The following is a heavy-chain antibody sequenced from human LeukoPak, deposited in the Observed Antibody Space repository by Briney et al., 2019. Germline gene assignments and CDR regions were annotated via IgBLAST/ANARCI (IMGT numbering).Heavy chain of an antibody. V-gene: IGHV4-39*01. J-gene: IGHJ4*02. CDR1: GGSISGGKDF. CDR3: ARRGITYSTSFFDS. D-gene: IGHD6-13*01. Sequence: PSETLSLTCAVSGGSISGGKDFWGWIRQSPGKGLEWIGSIYYTGSTYYNPSLKSRVTISVDTSKSEFSLMVHSVTAADTAMYYCARRGITYSTSFFDSWSQGTLVTVAS. CDR2: IYYTGST.